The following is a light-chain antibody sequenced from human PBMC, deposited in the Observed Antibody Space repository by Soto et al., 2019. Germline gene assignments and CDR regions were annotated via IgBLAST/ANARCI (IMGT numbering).Light chain of an antibody. CDR3: AAWDDSLSGSYV. J-gene: IGLJ1*01. Sequence: QSVPTQPPSASGTPGQRVTISCSGSSSNIGSNYVYWYQQLPGTAPKLLIYRNNQRPSGVPDRFSGSKSGTSASLAISGLRSEDEADYYCAAWDDSLSGSYVFGTGTKLTVL. CDR1: SSNIGSNY. CDR2: RNN. V-gene: IGLV1-47*01.